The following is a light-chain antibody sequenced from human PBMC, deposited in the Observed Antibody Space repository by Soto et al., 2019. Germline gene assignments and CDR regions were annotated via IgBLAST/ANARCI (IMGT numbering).Light chain of an antibody. CDR2: DVS. Sequence: QSALTQPASVSGSPGQSIAISCTGTSSDVGGYNYVSWYQQHPVKAPKLMIYDVSSRPSGVSNRFSGSKSGNTASLTISGLQAEDEADYYCSSYTSSSVYVFGTGTKLTVL. CDR1: SSDVGGYNY. V-gene: IGLV2-14*01. CDR3: SSYTSSSVYV. J-gene: IGLJ1*01.